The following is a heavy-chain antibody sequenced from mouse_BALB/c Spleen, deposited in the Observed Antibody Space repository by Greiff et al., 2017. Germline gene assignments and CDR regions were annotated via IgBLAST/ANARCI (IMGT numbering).Heavy chain of an antibody. CDR3: ARYYDYGDMDY. D-gene: IGHD1-1*02. V-gene: IGHV3-6*02. J-gene: IGHJ4*01. CDR2: ISYDGSN. Sequence: EVKLMESGPGLVKPSQSLSLTCSVTGYSITSGYYWNWIRQFPGNKLEWMGYISYDGSNNYNPSLKNRISITRDTSKNQFFLKLNSVTTEDTATYYCARYYDYGDMDYWGQGTSVTVSS. CDR1: GYSITSGYY.